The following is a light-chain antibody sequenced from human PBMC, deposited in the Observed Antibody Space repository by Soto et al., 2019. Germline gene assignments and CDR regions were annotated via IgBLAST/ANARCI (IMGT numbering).Light chain of an antibody. CDR2: GAS. Sequence: EIVVTQSPGTLSLSPGERATLSCRASQSVSSSYLAWYQQKPGQAPRLLIYGASSRATGIPDRFSGSGSGTDCTLTISRLETEDFGVYYAQQYGSSPPITFGQGTRLEIK. CDR3: QQYGSSPPIT. V-gene: IGKV3-20*01. J-gene: IGKJ5*01. CDR1: QSVSSSY.